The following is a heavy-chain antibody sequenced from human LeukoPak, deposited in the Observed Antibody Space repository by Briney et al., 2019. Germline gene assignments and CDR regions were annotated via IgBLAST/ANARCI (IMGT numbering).Heavy chain of an antibody. J-gene: IGHJ4*02. D-gene: IGHD2-2*02. CDR3: AIDTFSPDIVVVPAAITEGDY. CDR1: GYTFTGYY. CDR2: ISAYNGNT. V-gene: IGHV1-18*01. Sequence: GASVKVSCKASGYTFTGYYIHWVRQAPGQGLEWMGWISAYNGNTNYAQKLQGRVTMTTDTSTSTAYMELRSLRSDDTAVYYCAIDTFSPDIVVVPAAITEGDYWGQGTLVTVSS.